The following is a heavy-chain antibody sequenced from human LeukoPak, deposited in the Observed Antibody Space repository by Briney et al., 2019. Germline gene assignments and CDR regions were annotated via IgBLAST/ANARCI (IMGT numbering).Heavy chain of an antibody. J-gene: IGHJ3*02. Sequence: GGSLRLSCAASGFTCSSHEMNWVRQAPGKGLEWVSYISGSGSSTHYADPVKGRFTISRDNAKNSLYLQMNSLRAEDTAVYYCARRGVRGVCEGFDIWGQGTMVTVSS. D-gene: IGHD3-10*01. V-gene: IGHV3-48*03. CDR2: ISGSGSST. CDR1: GFTCSSHE. CDR3: ARRGVRGVCEGFDI.